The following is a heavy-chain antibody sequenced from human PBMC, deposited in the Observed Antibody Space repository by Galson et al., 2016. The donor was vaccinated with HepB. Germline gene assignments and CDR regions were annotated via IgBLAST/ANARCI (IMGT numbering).Heavy chain of an antibody. D-gene: IGHD6-6*01. CDR1: GFTFRNYG. V-gene: IGHV3-23*01. CDR3: VQGSTAPAV. J-gene: IGHJ6*04. Sequence: SLRLSCAASGFTFRNYGMTWVRQAPGKGLEVVSSISRSGDSTDYADSVKGRFTISRDNSKTTLSLQINSRTADDTAIYYCVQGSTAPAVWGKGTTVTVSS. CDR2: ISRSGDST.